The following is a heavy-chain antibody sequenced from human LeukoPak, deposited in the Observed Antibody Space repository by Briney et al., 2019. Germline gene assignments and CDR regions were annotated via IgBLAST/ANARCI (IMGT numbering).Heavy chain of an antibody. Sequence: PSETLSLTCTVSGASVNGASVTTYYWSWIRQPPGKGLEWIGEINHSGSTNYNPSLKSRVTISVDTSKNQFSLKLSSVTAADTAVYYCARGLRDSSGYYWRGWGQGTLVTVSS. J-gene: IGHJ4*02. CDR1: GASVNGASVTTYY. CDR2: INHSGST. V-gene: IGHV4-34*01. D-gene: IGHD3-22*01. CDR3: ARGLRDSSGYYWRG.